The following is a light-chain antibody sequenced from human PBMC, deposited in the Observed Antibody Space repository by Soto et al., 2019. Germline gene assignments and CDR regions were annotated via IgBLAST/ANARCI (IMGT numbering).Light chain of an antibody. J-gene: IGKJ3*01. CDR2: GAS. V-gene: IGKV3-20*01. Sequence: EIVLTQSPGILSLSPGEGATLSCRASQSVSSSYLAWYQQKPGQAPRLLIYGASSRATGIPDRFSGSGSGTDFTLTISRLEPEDFAVYYCQQYANSPLTFGPGTRWIS. CDR3: QQYANSPLT. CDR1: QSVSSSY.